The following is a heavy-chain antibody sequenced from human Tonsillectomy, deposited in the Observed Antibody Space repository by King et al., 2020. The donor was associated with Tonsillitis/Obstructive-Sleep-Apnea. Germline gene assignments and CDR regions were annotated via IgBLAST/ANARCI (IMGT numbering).Heavy chain of an antibody. CDR3: AKVRLAYCSSTSCCYFDF. J-gene: IGHJ4*02. V-gene: IGHV3-23*04. Sequence: VQLVESGGGLVQPGGSLRLSCAASGFTFSSYAMNWVRQAPGKGLEWVSLISGSGGSTYYADSVKGRFTISRDNSKNTLYLQMNSLRAEDTAVYYCAKVRLAYCSSTSCCYFDFWGQGTMVTVSS. CDR1: GFTFSSYA. D-gene: IGHD2-2*01. CDR2: ISGSGGST.